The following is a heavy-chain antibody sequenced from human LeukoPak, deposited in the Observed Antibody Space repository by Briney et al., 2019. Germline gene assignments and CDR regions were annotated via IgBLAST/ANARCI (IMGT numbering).Heavy chain of an antibody. J-gene: IGHJ4*02. V-gene: IGHV3-74*01. CDR3: ARVTGHSFAD. CDR2: ITSDGSST. CDR1: GFTFRSHW. D-gene: IGHD5-18*01. Sequence: GGSLRLSCAASGFTFRSHWMHWVRQVPGKGLVWVSRITSDGSSTSYADSVKGRFTISRDNAKNTLYLQMNSLRAEDTAVYYCARVTGHSFADWGQGTLVTVSS.